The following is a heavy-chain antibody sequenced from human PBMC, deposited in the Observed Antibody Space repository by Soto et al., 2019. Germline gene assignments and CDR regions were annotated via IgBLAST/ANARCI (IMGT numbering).Heavy chain of an antibody. V-gene: IGHV3-15*01. CDR2: IKTKPDDGTI. CDR3: TTSNLGVDF. J-gene: IGHJ4*02. D-gene: IGHD1-1*01. Sequence: EVQLVESGGGLVKPGGSLRLSCAASGLIFSDVWMTWVRQAPGKGLEWVGRIKTKPDDGTIDYAAPVRGRFTISRDESKNTLYLQITSLTPDDTGVYYCTTSNLGVDFWGPGTLVTVSS. CDR1: GLIFSDVW.